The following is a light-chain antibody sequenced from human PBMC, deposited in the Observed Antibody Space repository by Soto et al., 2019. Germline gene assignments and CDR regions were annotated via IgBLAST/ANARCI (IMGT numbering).Light chain of an antibody. CDR3: NSYTSSTTSYV. CDR1: SSDVGGYNY. J-gene: IGLJ1*01. Sequence: QSALTQPASVSGSPGQSITISCTGTSSDVGGYNYVSWYQHHPGKAPKLMIYEVSNRPSGVSNRFSGSKSGNTASLTISGLQAEDEADYYCNSYTSSTTSYVFGTWTKVTVL. CDR2: EVS. V-gene: IGLV2-14*01.